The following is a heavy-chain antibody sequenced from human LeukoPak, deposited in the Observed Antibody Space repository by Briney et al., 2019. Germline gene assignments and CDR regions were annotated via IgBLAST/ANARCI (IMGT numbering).Heavy chain of an antibody. CDR1: GYSISTGYY. Sequence: PSETLSLTCTVSGYSISTGYYWGWXXQTPGKGLEWIASVFQXGSTYYNPSLESRVSMSVDMSKNQFSLKLKSVTAADTAVYYCARDGWGQGTLVTVSS. CDR2: VFQXGST. J-gene: IGHJ4*02. V-gene: IGHV4-38-2*02. CDR3: ARDG.